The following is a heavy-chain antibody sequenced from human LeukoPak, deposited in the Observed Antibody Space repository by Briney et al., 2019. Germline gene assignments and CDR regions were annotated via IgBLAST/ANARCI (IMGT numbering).Heavy chain of an antibody. V-gene: IGHV3-21*01. D-gene: IGHD3-22*01. CDR3: ARDPLITYYYDSSGNHADWFDP. CDR1: GFTFSSYS. J-gene: IGHJ5*02. Sequence: GGSLRLSCAASGFTFSSYSMNWVRQAPGKGLEWVSSISSSSSYIYCADSVKGRFTIPRDNAKNSLYLQMNSLRAEDTAVYYCARDPLITYYYDSSGNHADWFDPWGQGTLVTVSS. CDR2: ISSSSSYI.